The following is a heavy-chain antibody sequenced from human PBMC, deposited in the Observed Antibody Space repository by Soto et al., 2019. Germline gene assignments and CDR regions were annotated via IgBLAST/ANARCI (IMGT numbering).Heavy chain of an antibody. Sequence: GGSLRLSXAASGFTFSSYAMSWVRQAPGKGLEWVSAISGSGGSTYYADSVKGRFTISRDNSKNTLYLQMNSLRAEDTAVYYCAKSRKLATVIWYFDLWGRGTLVTVSS. V-gene: IGHV3-23*01. CDR1: GFTFSSYA. CDR2: ISGSGGST. J-gene: IGHJ2*01. CDR3: AKSRKLATVIWYFDL. D-gene: IGHD4-17*01.